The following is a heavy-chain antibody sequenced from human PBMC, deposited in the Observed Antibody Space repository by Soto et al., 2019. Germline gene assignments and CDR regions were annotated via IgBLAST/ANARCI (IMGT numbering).Heavy chain of an antibody. Sequence: EVQLVESGGGLVQPGRSLRLSCAACGFTFDDYAMHWVRQAPGKGLEWVSGISWNSGSIGYADSVKGRFTISRDNAKNSLYLQMNSLRAEDTALYYCAKDRAHSIAVAGTLDYWGQGTLVTVSS. V-gene: IGHV3-9*01. CDR2: ISWNSGSI. CDR1: GFTFDDYA. CDR3: AKDRAHSIAVAGTLDY. J-gene: IGHJ4*02. D-gene: IGHD6-19*01.